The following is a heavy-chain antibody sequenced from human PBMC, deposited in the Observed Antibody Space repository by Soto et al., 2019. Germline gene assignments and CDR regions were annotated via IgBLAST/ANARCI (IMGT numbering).Heavy chain of an antibody. CDR1: GFTFSSYA. Sequence: GGSLRLSCAASGFTFSSYAMSWVRQAPGKGLEWVSAISGSGGSTYYADSVKGRFTISRDNSKNTLYLQMNSLRAEDTAVYYCAKCEGGTYYYYYMDVWGKGTTVTVSS. CDR3: AKCEGGTYYYYYMDV. J-gene: IGHJ6*03. CDR2: ISGSGGST. V-gene: IGHV3-23*01. D-gene: IGHD2-15*01.